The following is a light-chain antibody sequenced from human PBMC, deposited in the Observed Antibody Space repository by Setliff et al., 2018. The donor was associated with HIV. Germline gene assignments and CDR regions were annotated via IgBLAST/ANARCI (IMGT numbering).Light chain of an antibody. CDR1: SSDVGGYNY. CDR3: SSYTSSTTPYV. J-gene: IGLJ1*01. Sequence: ALTQPASVSGSPGQSITISCTATSSDVGGYNYVSWYQQHPGKAPKLMIYDVSNRPSGVSNRFSGSKSGNTASLTISGLQAEDEADYYCSSYTSSTTPYVFGTGTKV. CDR2: DVS. V-gene: IGLV2-14*03.